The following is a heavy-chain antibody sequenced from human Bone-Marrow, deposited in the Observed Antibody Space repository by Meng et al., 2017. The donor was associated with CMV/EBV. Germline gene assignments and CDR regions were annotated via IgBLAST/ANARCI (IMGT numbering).Heavy chain of an antibody. Sequence: ASVKVSCKASGYTFTSYYMHWVRQAPGQGLEWMGIINPSGGSTSYAQKFQGRVTMTRDTSTSTVYMELSSLRSEDTAVYYCARDAPGEWYQLLYPFGSYGYYYYGMDVWGQGTTVTVSS. CDR1: GYTFTSYY. V-gene: IGHV1-46*01. D-gene: IGHD2-2*02. CDR2: INPSGGST. J-gene: IGHJ6*02. CDR3: ARDAPGEWYQLLYPFGSYGYYYYGMDV.